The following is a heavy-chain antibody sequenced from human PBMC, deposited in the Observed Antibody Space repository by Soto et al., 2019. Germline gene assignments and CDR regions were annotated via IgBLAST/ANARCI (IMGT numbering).Heavy chain of an antibody. CDR3: TRLIYDSRLNYFYFDL. Sequence: QVHLQESGPGLVKPSGTLSLTCVVSGGSISGRNWWSWVRQAPGKGPEWIGEVFHSGDTTYSPSLRSRVTISVDKSKNQFSLHLNSVTAADTAVYYCTRLIYDSRLNYFYFDLWGQGALVTVSS. D-gene: IGHD3-22*01. J-gene: IGHJ4*02. CDR1: GGSISGRNW. V-gene: IGHV4-4*02. CDR2: VFHSGDT.